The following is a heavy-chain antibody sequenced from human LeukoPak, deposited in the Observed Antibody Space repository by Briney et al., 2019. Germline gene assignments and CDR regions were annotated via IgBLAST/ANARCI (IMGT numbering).Heavy chain of an antibody. J-gene: IGHJ4*02. V-gene: IGHV3-21*06. D-gene: IGHD4-17*01. CDR2: ISSSSSYI. CDR3: ARDCYGDYCN. Sequence: PGGSLRLSCAASGFTFSSYSMNWVRQAPGKGLEWVSSISSSSSYIYYADSLKGRFTISRDSAKNSLYLQMNSLRAEDTAVYYCARDCYGDYCNWGQGTLVTVSS. CDR1: GFTFSSYS.